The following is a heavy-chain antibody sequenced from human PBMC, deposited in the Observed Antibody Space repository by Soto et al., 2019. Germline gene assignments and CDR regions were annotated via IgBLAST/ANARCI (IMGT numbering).Heavy chain of an antibody. J-gene: IGHJ4*02. Sequence: QITLKESGPTLVNPTQTLTLTCSFSGFSLSTTGVGVGWLRQPPGKALEWLALVYWDDDKRYSPSLKTSLTITKDTSKNQVVLAMTNMDPVDTATYYCVYRAEPIRGGYYFDYWGQGTLVTVSS. CDR3: VYRAEPIRGGYYFDY. V-gene: IGHV2-5*02. CDR2: VYWDDDK. D-gene: IGHD1-26*01. CDR1: GFSLSTTGVG.